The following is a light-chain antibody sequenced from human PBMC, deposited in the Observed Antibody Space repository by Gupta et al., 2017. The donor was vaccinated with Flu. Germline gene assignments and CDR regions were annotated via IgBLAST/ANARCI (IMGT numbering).Light chain of an antibody. Sequence: DVHLTQSPPLLATFVGDRVTITCRASQNIEDWLAWYQQKPGTAPKLLISKASTLQSGVPSRFSGSGSGTDFTLTINNLQPDDSAIYICHQYYSYSPYTFGQGTKLRI. J-gene: IGKJ2*01. V-gene: IGKV1-5*03. CDR2: KAS. CDR3: HQYYSYSPYT. CDR1: QNIEDW.